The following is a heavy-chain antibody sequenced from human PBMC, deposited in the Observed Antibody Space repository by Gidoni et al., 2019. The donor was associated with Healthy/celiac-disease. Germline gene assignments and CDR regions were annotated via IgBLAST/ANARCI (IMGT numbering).Heavy chain of an antibody. CDR3: AREAVSSGSYSWFDP. D-gene: IGHD3-10*01. V-gene: IGHV3-33*01. CDR2: IWYDGSNK. Sequence: QVQLVESGGGVVQPGRSLRLSCAASGFTFSSYGMHWVRQAPGKGLEWLAVIWYDGSNKYYADSVKGRFTISRDNSKNTLYLQMNSLRAEDTAVYYCAREAVSSGSYSWFDPWGQGTLVTVSS. J-gene: IGHJ5*02. CDR1: GFTFSSYG.